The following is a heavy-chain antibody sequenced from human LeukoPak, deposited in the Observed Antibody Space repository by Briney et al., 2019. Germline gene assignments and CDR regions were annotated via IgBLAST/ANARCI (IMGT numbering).Heavy chain of an antibody. CDR2: IYHSGST. V-gene: IGHV4-4*02. CDR3: ARAGRSTYYYDSSGTTGAFDI. J-gene: IGHJ3*02. CDR1: GGSISSSNW. D-gene: IGHD3-22*01. Sequence: SETLSLTCAVSGGSISSSNWWSWVRQPPGKGLEWIGEIYHSGSTNYNPSLKSRVTISVDTSKNQFSLKLSSVTAADTAVYYCARAGRSTYYYDSSGTTGAFDIWGQGTMVTVSS.